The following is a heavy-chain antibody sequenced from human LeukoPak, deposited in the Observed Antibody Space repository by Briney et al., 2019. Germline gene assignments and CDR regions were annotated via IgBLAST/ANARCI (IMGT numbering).Heavy chain of an antibody. D-gene: IGHD6-6*01. J-gene: IGHJ4*02. CDR1: GGSISSSYYY. Sequence: SETLSLTCTVSGGSISSSYYYWGWIRQPPGKGLEWIGSIYYSGSTYYNPSLKGRVTISVDTSKNQFSLKLRSVTAADTAVYYCAREHRSSKYFDSWGQGALMMVSS. CDR2: IYYSGST. CDR3: AREHRSSKYFDS. V-gene: IGHV4-39*02.